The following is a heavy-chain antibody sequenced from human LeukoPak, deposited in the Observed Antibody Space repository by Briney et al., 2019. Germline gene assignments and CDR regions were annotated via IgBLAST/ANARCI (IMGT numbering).Heavy chain of an antibody. CDR1: GGSISSYY. Sequence: PSETLSLTCTVPGGSISSYYWSWIRQPPGKGLEWIGYIFYSGSTNYNRSLNSRVTISVDTSKNQFSLKLSSVTAADTAVYYCARVFPPAYYYGSGSYPNYFDYWGQGTLVTVSS. CDR3: ARVFPPAYYYGSGSYPNYFDY. CDR2: IFYSGST. V-gene: IGHV4-59*01. J-gene: IGHJ4*02. D-gene: IGHD3-10*01.